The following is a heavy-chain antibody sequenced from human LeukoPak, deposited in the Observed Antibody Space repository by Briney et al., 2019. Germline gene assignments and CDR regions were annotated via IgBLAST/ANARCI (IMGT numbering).Heavy chain of an antibody. V-gene: IGHV3-23*01. Sequence: GGSLRLSCAASGFTFRSYAMSWVRQAPGKGLEWVPVVTSGGSTYYGDSVKGRFTISRDNSKNTLYLQMNSLRAEDTAVYYCANEGPYSSGYYYFDYWGQGTLVTVSS. CDR1: GFTFRSYA. J-gene: IGHJ4*02. CDR3: ANEGPYSSGYYYFDY. D-gene: IGHD3-22*01. CDR2: VTSGGST.